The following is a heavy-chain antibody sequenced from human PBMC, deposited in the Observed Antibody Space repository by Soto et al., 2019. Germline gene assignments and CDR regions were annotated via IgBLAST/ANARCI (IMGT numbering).Heavy chain of an antibody. J-gene: IGHJ4*02. Sequence: EASVKVSCKASGYTFTSYDINWVRQATGQGLEWMGWMNPNSGNTGYAQKFQGRVTMTTATSTNTVFLELRSLKSDDTAIYYCARDRLRGYDSSGFYSWGQGTMVT. CDR3: ARDRLRGYDSSGFYS. CDR1: GYTFTSYD. V-gene: IGHV1-8*01. D-gene: IGHD3-22*01. CDR2: MNPNSGNT.